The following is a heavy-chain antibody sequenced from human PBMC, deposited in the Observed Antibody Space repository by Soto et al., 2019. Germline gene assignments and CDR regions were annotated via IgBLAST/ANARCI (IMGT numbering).Heavy chain of an antibody. Sequence: GGSLRLSCSFTFNSYSLNWVRQAPGKGLEWVSSISSGSAYIKYADSVRGRFTISRDNSNNFLYLQMSSLRVDDTALYYCTRDQGGSYDSWFDPWGQGTLVTVSS. V-gene: IGHV3-21*06. CDR2: ISSGSAYI. CDR1: FTFNSYS. J-gene: IGHJ5*02. CDR3: TRDQGGSYDSWFDP. D-gene: IGHD1-26*01.